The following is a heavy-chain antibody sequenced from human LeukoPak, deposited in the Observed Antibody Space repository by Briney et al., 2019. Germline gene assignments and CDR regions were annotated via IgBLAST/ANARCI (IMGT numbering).Heavy chain of an antibody. CDR3: AREGSYYDSSGYYAFDI. CDR2: IIPIFGTA. J-gene: IGHJ3*02. CDR1: RGTFSSYA. V-gene: IGHV1-69*13. D-gene: IGHD3-22*01. Sequence: ASVKVSCKASRGTFSSYAISWVLQAPGQGLEWMGGIIPIFGTANYAQKFQGRVKITADESTSTAYTELSSLRSDDTAVYYCAREGSYYDSSGYYAFDIWGQGTMVTVSS.